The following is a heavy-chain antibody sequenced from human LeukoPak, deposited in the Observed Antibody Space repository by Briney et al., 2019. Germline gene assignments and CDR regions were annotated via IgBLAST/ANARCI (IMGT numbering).Heavy chain of an antibody. Sequence: GPSLSPACAASGSTFSSYWTHWVRQAPGDGLVWVSRINSDWSRTSYADSVKGRFTISRDNAKNTLYLQMNSLRAEDTAVYYCARDTRSGLVDDAFDIWGQGTMVTVSS. CDR1: GSTFSSYW. CDR3: ARDTRSGLVDDAFDI. D-gene: IGHD3-3*01. CDR2: INSDWSRT. J-gene: IGHJ3*02. V-gene: IGHV3-74*01.